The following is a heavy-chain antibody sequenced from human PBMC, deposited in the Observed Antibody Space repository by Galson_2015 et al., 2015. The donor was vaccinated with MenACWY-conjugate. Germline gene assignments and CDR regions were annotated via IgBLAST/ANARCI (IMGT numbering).Heavy chain of an antibody. V-gene: IGHV3-23*01. D-gene: IGHD3-10*01. Sequence: SLRLSCAAPGFTFSTYAMTWVRQAPGKGLEWVSTISGSGGSTYYADSVKGRFTISRDNSKNTLYLQMNSLRAEDTAVYYCAKDHRLWSSWGQGTLVTGSS. CDR1: GFTFSTYA. J-gene: IGHJ4*02. CDR3: AKDHRLWSS. CDR2: ISGSGGST.